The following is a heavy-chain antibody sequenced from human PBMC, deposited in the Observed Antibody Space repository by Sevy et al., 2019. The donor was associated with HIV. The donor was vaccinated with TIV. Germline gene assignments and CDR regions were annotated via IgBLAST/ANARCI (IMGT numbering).Heavy chain of an antibody. Sequence: ASVKVSCKASGGTFSSYAISWVRQAPGQGLEWMGGIIPIFGTANYAQKFQGRVTITADESTSTAYMELSSLRSEDTAVYYCAMGIVVVPAARVYFDYWGQGTLVIVSS. D-gene: IGHD2-2*01. CDR2: IIPIFGTA. CDR1: GGTFSSYA. J-gene: IGHJ4*02. V-gene: IGHV1-69*13. CDR3: AMGIVVVPAARVYFDY.